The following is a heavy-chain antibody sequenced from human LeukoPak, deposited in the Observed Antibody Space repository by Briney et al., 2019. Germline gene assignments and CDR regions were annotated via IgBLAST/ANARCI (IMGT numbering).Heavy chain of an antibody. CDR3: ARGGSTSLYYYYGMDV. CDR2: IYHSGST. CDR1: GGSISSSNW. V-gene: IGHV4-4*02. Sequence: SGTLSLTCAVSGGSISSSNWWGWVRQPPGKGLEWIGEIYHSGSTNYNPSLKSRVTISVDKSKNQFSLKLSSVTAADTAVYYCARGGSTSLYYYYGMDVWGKGTTVTVSS. J-gene: IGHJ6*04. D-gene: IGHD2-2*01.